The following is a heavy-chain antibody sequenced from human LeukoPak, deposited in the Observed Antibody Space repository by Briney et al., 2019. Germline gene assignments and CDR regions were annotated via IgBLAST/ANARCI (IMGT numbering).Heavy chain of an antibody. D-gene: IGHD3-10*01. CDR2: ISSSSSYI. Sequence: GGSLRLSCAASGFTFSSYSMNWVRQAPGKGLEWVSSISSSSSYIYYADSVKGRFTISRDNAKNSLYLQMNSLRAEDTAVYYCAKEGSTYGSGSYDYWGQGTLVTVSS. CDR1: GFTFSSYS. J-gene: IGHJ4*02. V-gene: IGHV3-21*01. CDR3: AKEGSTYGSGSYDY.